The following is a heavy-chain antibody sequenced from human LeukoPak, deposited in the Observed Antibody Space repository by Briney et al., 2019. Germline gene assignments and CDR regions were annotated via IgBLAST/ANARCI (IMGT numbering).Heavy chain of an antibody. CDR3: ARARWLFRYDAFDT. D-gene: IGHD3-22*01. CDR1: GFTFSSYS. Sequence: GAPRLSCAASGFTFSSYSMDWVRQAPGKGLEWVSSISSSSSYIYYADSVKGRFTISRDNAKNSLYLQMNSLRAEDTAVYYCARARWLFRYDAFDTWGQGTMVTVSS. V-gene: IGHV3-21*01. CDR2: ISSSSSYI. J-gene: IGHJ3*02.